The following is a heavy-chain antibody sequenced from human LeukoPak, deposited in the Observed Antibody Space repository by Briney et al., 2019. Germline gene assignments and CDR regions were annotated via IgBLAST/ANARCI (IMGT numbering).Heavy chain of an antibody. J-gene: IGHJ4*02. D-gene: IGHD5-18*01. CDR1: GYTFTSYY. CDR2: INPSGGST. Sequence: ASVKVSCKASGYTFTSYYMHWVRQAPGQGLEWMGIINPSGGSTSYAQKFQGRVTMTRDTSTSTVYMELSSLRSEDTAVYYCARGGYSYGYPPTTPPVFDYWGQGTLVTVSS. CDR3: ARGGYSYGYPPTTPPVFDY. V-gene: IGHV1-46*01.